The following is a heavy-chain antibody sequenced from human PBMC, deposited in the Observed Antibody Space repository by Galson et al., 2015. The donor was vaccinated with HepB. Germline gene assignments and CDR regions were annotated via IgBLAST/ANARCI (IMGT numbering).Heavy chain of an antibody. J-gene: IGHJ6*03. Sequence: SLRLSCAASGFTFSSYSMNWVRQAPGKGLEWVSYISSSSSTVYYADSVKGRFTISRDNAKNSLYLQMNSLRDEDTAVYYCARAQYFDWLLSPTGYYMDVWGKGTTVTVSS. V-gene: IGHV3-48*02. D-gene: IGHD3-9*01. CDR2: ISSSSSTV. CDR3: ARAQYFDWLLSPTGYYMDV. CDR1: GFTFSSYS.